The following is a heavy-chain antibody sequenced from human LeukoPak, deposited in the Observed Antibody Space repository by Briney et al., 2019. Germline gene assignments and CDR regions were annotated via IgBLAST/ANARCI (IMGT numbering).Heavy chain of an antibody. CDR2: ISNDATKK. Sequence: GGSLRLSCAASGFTFSTYAMHWVRQVPGKGLEWVAVISNDATKKYYADSVKGRSTISRDNSESTLYLQMNSLRAEDTAVYYCATGSRTHVYWGQGTLVTVSS. J-gene: IGHJ4*02. CDR3: ATGSRTHVY. D-gene: IGHD2-15*01. CDR1: GFTFSTYA. V-gene: IGHV3-30*03.